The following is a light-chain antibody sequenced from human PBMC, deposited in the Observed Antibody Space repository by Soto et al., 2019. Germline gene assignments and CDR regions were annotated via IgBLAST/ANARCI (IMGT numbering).Light chain of an antibody. CDR1: QTITTS. J-gene: IGKJ5*01. CDR2: AAS. CDR3: QQNYSLPIT. V-gene: IGKV1-39*01. Sequence: DIQMTQSPSSLSASIGDRVTITCRTSQTITTSLTWYHQKPGKAHDLLIYAASILQSGIPSRFGGRGSGTDFTLTITGLQPEDFATYYCQQNYSLPITFGQGTRLEIK.